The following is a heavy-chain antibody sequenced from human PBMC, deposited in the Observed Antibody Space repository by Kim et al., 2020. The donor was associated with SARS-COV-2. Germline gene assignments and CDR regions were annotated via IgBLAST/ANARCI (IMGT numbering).Heavy chain of an antibody. CDR3: AKGGDSIITRARDS. J-gene: IGHJ4*01. Sequence: YADSVKGRFTISRDNAKKTAYLQMKSLRGEDTAIYYCAKGGDSIITRARDSWGHGTPVTVSS. D-gene: IGHD1-20*01. V-gene: IGHV3-23*01.